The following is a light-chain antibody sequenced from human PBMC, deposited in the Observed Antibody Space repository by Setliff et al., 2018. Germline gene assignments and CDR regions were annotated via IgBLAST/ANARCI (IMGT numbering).Light chain of an antibody. CDR1: SSDVGGYNY. Sequence: QSVLTQPASVSGSPGQPITISCTGTSSDVGGYNYVSWYQQHPGKAPKVIIYDVVVRPSGVSNRFSGSKSGNTASLTISGLQAEDEADYYCSSYTTISTLVFGGGTKVTV. CDR3: SSYTTISTLV. CDR2: DVV. V-gene: IGLV2-14*03. J-gene: IGLJ2*01.